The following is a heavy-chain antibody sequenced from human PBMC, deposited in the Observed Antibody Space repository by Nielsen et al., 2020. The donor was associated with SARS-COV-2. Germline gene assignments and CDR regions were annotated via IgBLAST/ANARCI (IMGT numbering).Heavy chain of an antibody. Sequence: GESLKISCAASGFTFSSYSMNWVRQSPGKGLERVSYISYSSGSTIYYADSVKGRFTISRDNDKNSLYLQMNSLRDEDTAVYYCLRGLVDYWGQGTLVTVSS. V-gene: IGHV3-48*02. J-gene: IGHJ4*02. CDR2: ISYSSGSTI. CDR1: GFTFSSYS. D-gene: IGHD3/OR15-3a*01. CDR3: LRGLVDY.